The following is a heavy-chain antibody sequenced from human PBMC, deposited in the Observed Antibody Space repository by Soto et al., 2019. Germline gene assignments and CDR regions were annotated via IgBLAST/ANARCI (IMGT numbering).Heavy chain of an antibody. D-gene: IGHD6-13*01. J-gene: IGHJ4*02. CDR1: GGSMSSGDYY. CDR3: SRDAPGAAPY. CDR2: INYRGST. V-gene: IGHV4-31*11. Sequence: TVSLTCAVSGGSMSSGDYYWNWIRQHPEKGLEWIGYINYRGSTFYNPSLKSRVTISVDTSKNQFSLKLTSVTAADTAMYYCSRDAPGAAPYWGQGTLVTSPQ.